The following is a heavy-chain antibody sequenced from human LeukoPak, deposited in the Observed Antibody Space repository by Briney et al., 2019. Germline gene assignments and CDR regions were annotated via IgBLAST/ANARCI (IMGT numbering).Heavy chain of an antibody. CDR2: ISWNSGSI. Sequence: AGGSLRLSCAASGFTFDDYAMHWVRQAPGKGLEWVSGISWNSGSIGYADSVKGRFTISRDNAKNSLYLQMNSLRAEDTALYYCAKSPHPHMIVVVTGPYYFDYWGQGTLVTVSS. CDR3: AKSPHPHMIVVVTGPYYFDY. D-gene: IGHD3-22*01. J-gene: IGHJ4*02. CDR1: GFTFDDYA. V-gene: IGHV3-9*01.